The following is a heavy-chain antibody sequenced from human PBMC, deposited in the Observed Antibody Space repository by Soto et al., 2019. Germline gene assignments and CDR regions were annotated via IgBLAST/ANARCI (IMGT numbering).Heavy chain of an antibody. CDR3: AHRPGFSMAFDY. J-gene: IGHJ4*02. Sequence: QITLKEAGPTLVQPTQPLTLTCNFYGFSRSTYGVGVGWIRQPPGKALEWLALIYWDDDTRFSPSLNSRLASTKDTAKSQVVLTMTHMDPVDTATYYWAHRPGFSMAFDYWVPRSLVTVSS. D-gene: IGHD3-10*01. CDR1: GFSRSTYGVG. V-gene: IGHV2-5*02. CDR2: IYWDDDT.